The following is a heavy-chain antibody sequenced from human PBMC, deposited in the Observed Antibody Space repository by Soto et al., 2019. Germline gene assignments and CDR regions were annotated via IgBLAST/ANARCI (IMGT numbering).Heavy chain of an antibody. CDR1: GFTFSSYA. J-gene: IGHJ4*02. V-gene: IGHV3-64*01. CDR2: ISSNGGST. D-gene: IGHD2-2*01. Sequence: EVQLVESGGGLVQPGGSLRLSCAASGFTFSSYAMHWVRQAPGKGLEYVSAISSNGGSTYYANSVKCRLTISRDNSKNTLYLQMGSLRAEDMAVYYCAREGYCSSTSCYSFDYWGQGTLVTVSS. CDR3: AREGYCSSTSCYSFDY.